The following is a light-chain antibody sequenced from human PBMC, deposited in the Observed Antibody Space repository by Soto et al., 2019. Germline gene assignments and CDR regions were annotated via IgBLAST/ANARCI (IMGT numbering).Light chain of an antibody. V-gene: IGLV2-14*01. CDR2: EVT. CDR3: SSYTTNITPVV. J-gene: IGLJ2*01. Sequence: QSALTQPASVSGSPGQSITISCTGTSGDIGGYNYVSWYQQHPGKAPKLLISEVTNRPSGVSNRFSGSESGNTASLTISGLQAEDEADYYCSSYTTNITPVVFGGGTKVTVL. CDR1: SGDIGGYNY.